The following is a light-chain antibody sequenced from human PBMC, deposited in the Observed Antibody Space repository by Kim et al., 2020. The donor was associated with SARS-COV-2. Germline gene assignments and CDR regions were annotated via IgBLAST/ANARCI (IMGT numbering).Light chain of an antibody. CDR2: GAS. CDR3: QQYGSTPQT. J-gene: IGKJ1*01. V-gene: IGKV3-20*01. Sequence: SPGESATLACRASQSVASPYLAWYQQKPGQAPRLVMQGASSRATGIPDRFSGSGSGTDFTLTIDGLEPEDFAVYFCQQYGSTPQTFGQGTKVDIK. CDR1: QSVASPY.